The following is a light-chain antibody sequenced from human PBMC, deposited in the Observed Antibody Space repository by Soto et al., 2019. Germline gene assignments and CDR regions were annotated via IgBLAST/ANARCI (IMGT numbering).Light chain of an antibody. CDR2: SND. CDR3: SSYTTSSLWV. Sequence: QSAVTQPPSASGTPGQRVTISCSGSRSNIGSNTVTWYQQLPGTAPKLLIHSNDQRPSGVPDRFSGSKSGTSASLAISGLQSEDEADYYCSSYTTSSLWVFGGGTKLTVL. V-gene: IGLV1-44*01. CDR1: RSNIGSNT. J-gene: IGLJ3*02.